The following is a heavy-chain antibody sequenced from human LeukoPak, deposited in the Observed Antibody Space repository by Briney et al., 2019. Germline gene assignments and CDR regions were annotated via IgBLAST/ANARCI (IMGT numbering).Heavy chain of an antibody. CDR2: IYTSGST. V-gene: IGHV4-61*02. CDR1: GGSISSGSYY. J-gene: IGHJ6*04. CDR3: ARQYCSSTSGHFVMDV. D-gene: IGHD2-2*01. Sequence: PSETLSLTCTVSGGSISSGSYYWSWIRQPAGKGREWIGRIYTSGSTNYNPSLKSRVTISVDTSKNQFSLKLSSVTAADTAVYYCARQYCSSTSGHFVMDVWGKGTTVTVSS.